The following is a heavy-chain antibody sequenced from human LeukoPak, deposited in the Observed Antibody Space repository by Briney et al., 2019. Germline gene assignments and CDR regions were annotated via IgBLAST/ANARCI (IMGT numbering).Heavy chain of an antibody. Sequence: GGSLRLSCAASGFTFSNYGMHWVRQAPGKGPEWVAVIWNDGTNKYYADSVKGRFTISRDNSKNTLYLQMNSLRAEDTAVYYCARKYSTGSYMDVWGKGTTVTVFS. V-gene: IGHV3-33*01. CDR3: ARKYSTGSYMDV. J-gene: IGHJ6*03. CDR2: IWNDGTNK. CDR1: GFTFSNYG. D-gene: IGHD6-25*01.